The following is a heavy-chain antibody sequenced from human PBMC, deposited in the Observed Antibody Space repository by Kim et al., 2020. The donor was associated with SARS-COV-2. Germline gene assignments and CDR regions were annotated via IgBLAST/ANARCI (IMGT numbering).Heavy chain of an antibody. CDR1: GITFSDAW. D-gene: IGHD3-10*01. CDR3: TFRRRSYTEGSDC. V-gene: IGHV3-15*01. Sequence: GGSLRLSCAASGITFSDAWLSWVRQAPGKGLEWVGRIKSKADGGTADYAAPVEGRFIISRDDSRNTLFLQMNSLKTEDTAVYYCTFRRRSYTEGSDCWSQGNLVTVSS. J-gene: IGHJ4*02. CDR2: IKSKADGGTA.